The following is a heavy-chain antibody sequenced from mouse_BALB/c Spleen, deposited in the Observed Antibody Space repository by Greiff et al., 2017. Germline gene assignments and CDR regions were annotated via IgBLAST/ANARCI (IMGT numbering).Heavy chain of an antibody. CDR1: GFNIKDYY. D-gene: IGHD1-1*01. CDR3: ITTVVPHY. V-gene: IGHV14-4*02. CDR2: IDPENGDT. J-gene: IGHJ2*01. Sequence: EVKLVESGAELVRSGASVKLSCTASGFNIKDYYMHWVKQRPEQGLKWIGWIDPENGDTEYAPKFQGKATMTADTSSNTAYLQLSSLTSEDTAVYYCITTVVPHYWGQGTTLTVSS.